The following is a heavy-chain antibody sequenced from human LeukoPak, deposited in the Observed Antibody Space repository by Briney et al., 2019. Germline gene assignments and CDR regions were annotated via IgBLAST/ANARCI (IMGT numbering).Heavy chain of an antibody. CDR1: GFTFSNYA. V-gene: IGHV3-23*01. D-gene: IGHD1-26*01. CDR3: AKHSGSYLTGFDY. CDR2: ISGSGAFT. Sequence: QPGGSLRLSCAASGFTFSNYAVSWVRQAPGKGLQWVSTISGSGAFTYYADPVKGHFTISRDNSKNTLYLQMNSLRAEDTAVYYCAKHSGSYLTGFDYWGQGTLVTVSS. J-gene: IGHJ4*02.